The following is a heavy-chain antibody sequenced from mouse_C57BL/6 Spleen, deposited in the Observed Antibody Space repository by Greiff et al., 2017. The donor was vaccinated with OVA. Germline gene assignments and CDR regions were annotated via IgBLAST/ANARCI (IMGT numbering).Heavy chain of an antibody. CDR1: GFTFSDYY. V-gene: IGHV5-16*01. J-gene: IGHJ1*03. CDR3: ARDDYDVGYFDV. Sequence: EVKLMESEGGLVQPGSSMKLSCKASGFTFSDYYMAWVRQGPEKGLEWVANINYDGGSTYYMDSLKSRFIISRDNAKNILYLQMSSLKSADTATYYCARDDYDVGYFDVWGTGTTVTVSS. D-gene: IGHD2-4*01. CDR2: INYDGGST.